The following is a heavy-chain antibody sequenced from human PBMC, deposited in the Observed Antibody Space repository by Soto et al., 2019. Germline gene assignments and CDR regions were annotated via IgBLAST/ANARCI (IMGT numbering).Heavy chain of an antibody. Sequence: ASVKVSCKASGYTFTGYYMHWVRQAPGQGLEWMGWINPNSGGTNYAQKFQGWVTMTRDTSISTAYMELSRLRSDDTAVYYCARVPRRYYYYGMDVWGQWTTVTVSS. CDR2: INPNSGGT. J-gene: IGHJ6*02. CDR3: ARVPRRYYYYGMDV. V-gene: IGHV1-2*04. CDR1: GYTFTGYY.